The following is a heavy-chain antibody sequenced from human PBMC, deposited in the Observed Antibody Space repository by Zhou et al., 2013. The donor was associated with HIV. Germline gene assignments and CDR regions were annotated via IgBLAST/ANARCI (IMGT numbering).Heavy chain of an antibody. J-gene: IGHJ6*02. CDR3: ARVVNEDYYGSGSWSGMDV. D-gene: IGHD3-10*01. CDR1: GYTFTGYY. V-gene: IGHV1-2*02. CDR2: INPNSGGT. Sequence: QVQLVQSGAEVKKPGASVKVSCKASGYTFTGYYMHWVRQAPGQGLEWMGWINPNSGGTNYAQKFQGRVTMTRDTSISTAYMELSRLRSDDTAVYYCARVVNEDYYGSGSWSGMDVWGQGTTVTVSS.